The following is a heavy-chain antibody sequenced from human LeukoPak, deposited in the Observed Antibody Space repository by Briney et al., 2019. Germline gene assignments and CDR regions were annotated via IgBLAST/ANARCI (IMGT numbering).Heavy chain of an antibody. J-gene: IGHJ4*02. D-gene: IGHD3-9*01. CDR3: ARVWPPPGRYFDWLSNWGFYYFDY. Sequence: ASVKVSCKASGSTFTDYNMHWGRKPPGQGLEWMGWINPNSGGTNYAKQSQGRITMVRDTPINTAYMELSRLRSDDTAVYYCARVWPPPGRYFDWLSNWGFYYFDYWGQGTLVTVSS. CDR1: GSTFTDYN. V-gene: IGHV1-2*02. CDR2: INPNSGGT.